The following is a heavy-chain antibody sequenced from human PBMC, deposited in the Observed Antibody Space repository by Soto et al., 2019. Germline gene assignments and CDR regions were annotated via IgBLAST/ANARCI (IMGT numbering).Heavy chain of an antibody. J-gene: IGHJ4*02. CDR3: AKENYGDYVLILDY. CDR2: ISYDGSNK. CDR1: GFTFSSYG. Sequence: PGGSLRLSCVASGFTFSSYGMHWVRQAPGKGLEWVAVISYDGSNKYYADSVKGRFTISRDNSKNTLYLQMNSLRAEDTAVYYCAKENYGDYVLILDYWGQGTLVTVSS. D-gene: IGHD4-17*01. V-gene: IGHV3-30*18.